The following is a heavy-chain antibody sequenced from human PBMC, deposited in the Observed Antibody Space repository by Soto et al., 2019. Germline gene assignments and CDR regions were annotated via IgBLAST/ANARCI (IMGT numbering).Heavy chain of an antibody. CDR1: GFTFSAYG. D-gene: IGHD1-26*01. CDR3: AKVTFSGDYYYSYGMDV. J-gene: IGHJ6*02. Sequence: QEKLVESGGGVVQPGRSLRLSCAASGFTFSAYGMHWVCQAPGKGLEWVTVISYDGSSKYYADSVKGRFIVSSDNSKNTLYLQMNSLRPEDTAVYYCAKVTFSGDYYYSYGMDVWGQGTTVTVSS. V-gene: IGHV3-30*18. CDR2: ISYDGSSK.